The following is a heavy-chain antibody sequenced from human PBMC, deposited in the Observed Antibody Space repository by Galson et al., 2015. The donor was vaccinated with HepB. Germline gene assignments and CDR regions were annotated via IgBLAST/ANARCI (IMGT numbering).Heavy chain of an antibody. CDR3: AKDALGLELLYYFDY. Sequence: SLRLSCAASGFTFSSYGMHWVRQAPGKGLEWVAVISYDGSNKYYADSVKGRFTISRDNSKNTLYLQMNSLRAEDTAVYYCAKDALGLELLYYFDYWGQGTLVTVSS. V-gene: IGHV3-30*18. CDR2: ISYDGSNK. CDR1: GFTFSSYG. J-gene: IGHJ4*02. D-gene: IGHD1-7*01.